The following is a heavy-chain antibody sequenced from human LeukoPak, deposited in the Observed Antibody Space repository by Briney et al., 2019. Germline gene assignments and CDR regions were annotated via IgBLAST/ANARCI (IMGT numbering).Heavy chain of an antibody. J-gene: IGHJ4*02. CDR2: IWYDGSNK. CDR1: GFTFSSYG. V-gene: IGHV3-33*01. D-gene: IGHD3-22*01. CDR3: ARDYDSSGYLDY. Sequence: GRSLRLSCAVSGFTFSSYGMHWVRQAPGKGLEWVAVIWYDGSNKYYADSVKGRFTISRDNSKNTLYLQMNSLRAEDTAVYYCARDYDSSGYLDYWGQGTLVTVSS.